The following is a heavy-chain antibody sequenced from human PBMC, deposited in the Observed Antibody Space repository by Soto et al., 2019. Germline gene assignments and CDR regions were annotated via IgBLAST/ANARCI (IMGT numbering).Heavy chain of an antibody. CDR2: ISSSSSYI. Sequence: EVQLVESGGGLVKPGGSLRLSCAASGFTFSSYSMNWVRQAPGKGLEWVASISSSSSYIYYADSVKGRFTISRDNAKNSLYLQMNSLGAEDTAVYYCARDHGSGWVDYWGQGTLVTVSS. D-gene: IGHD6-19*01. CDR3: ARDHGSGWVDY. V-gene: IGHV3-21*01. J-gene: IGHJ4*02. CDR1: GFTFSSYS.